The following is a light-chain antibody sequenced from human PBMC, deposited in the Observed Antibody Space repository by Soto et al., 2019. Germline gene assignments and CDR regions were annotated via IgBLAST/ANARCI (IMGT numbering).Light chain of an antibody. CDR3: QQYNSYIT. CDR2: DAS. V-gene: IGKV1-5*01. Sequence: DIQMTQSPSTLSASVGDRVTITCRASQSISSGLAWYQQKPGKAPKLLIYDASSLESGVPSRLSGSGSGTEFTLTISSLQPDEFATYYCQQYNSYITFGQGTRLEIK. CDR1: QSISSG. J-gene: IGKJ5*01.